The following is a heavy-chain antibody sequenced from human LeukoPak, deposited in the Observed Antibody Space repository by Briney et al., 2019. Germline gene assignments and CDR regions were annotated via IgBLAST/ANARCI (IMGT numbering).Heavy chain of an antibody. CDR3: TSLQPSADV. J-gene: IGHJ3*01. CDR2: IRSKANSYAT. V-gene: IGHV3-73*01. CDR1: GFTFSGSA. Sequence: GGSLRLSCAASGFTFSGSAMHWVRQASGKGLEWVGRIRSKANSYATAYAASVKGRFTISRDDSKNTAYLQMNSLKTEDTAVYYCTSLQPSADVWGQGTMVTVSS. D-gene: IGHD1-26*01.